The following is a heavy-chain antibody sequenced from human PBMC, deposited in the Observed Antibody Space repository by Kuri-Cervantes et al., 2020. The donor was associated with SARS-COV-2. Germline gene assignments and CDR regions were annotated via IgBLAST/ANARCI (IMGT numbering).Heavy chain of an antibody. D-gene: IGHD3-16*01. CDR1: GGTFSSYA. Sequence: SVKVSCKASGGTFSSYAISWVRQAPGQGLEWMGGIIPIFGAANYAQKFQGRVTITADESTSTAYMELSSLRSEDTAVYYCASLGDAGDLSPPFDYWGQGTLVTVSS. V-gene: IGHV1-69*13. CDR2: IIPIFGAA. J-gene: IGHJ4*02. CDR3: ASLGDAGDLSPPFDY.